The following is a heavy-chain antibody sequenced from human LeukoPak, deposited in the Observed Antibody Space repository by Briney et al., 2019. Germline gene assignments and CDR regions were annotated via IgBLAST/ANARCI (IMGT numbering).Heavy chain of an antibody. CDR2: MNPNSGNT. Sequence: ASVKVSCKASGGTFSSYAISWVRQAPGQGLEWMGWMNPNSGNTNYAQKFQGRVTMTRDTSISTAYMELSRLRSDDTAVYYCARVSSIAVAGREAFDIWGQGTMVTVSS. CDR1: GGTFSSYA. V-gene: IGHV1-8*02. D-gene: IGHD6-19*01. CDR3: ARVSSIAVAGREAFDI. J-gene: IGHJ3*02.